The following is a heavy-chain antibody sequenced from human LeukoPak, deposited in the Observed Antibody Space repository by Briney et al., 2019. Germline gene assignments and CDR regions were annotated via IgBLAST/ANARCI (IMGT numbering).Heavy chain of an antibody. Sequence: TGGSLRLSCAASGFTFSSYAMHWVRRAPGKGLEWVAVISYDGSNKYYADSVKGRFTISRDNSKNTLYLQMNSLRAEDTAVYYCARDSNVVVTYYYYYMDVWGKGTTVTVSS. CDR3: ARDSNVVVTYYYYYMDV. CDR1: GFTFSSYA. J-gene: IGHJ6*03. CDR2: ISYDGSNK. D-gene: IGHD2-21*02. V-gene: IGHV3-30*04.